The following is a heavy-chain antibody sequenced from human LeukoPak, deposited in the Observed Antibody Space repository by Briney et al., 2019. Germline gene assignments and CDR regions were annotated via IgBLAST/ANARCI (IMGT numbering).Heavy chain of an antibody. J-gene: IGHJ3*02. Sequence: SQTLSLTCTVSGGSISSGGYYWSWIRQHPGKGLEWIGYIYYSGSTYYNPSLKSRVTITVDTSKNQFSLKLSSVTAADTAVYYCARRMTGYAPNDAFDIWGQGTMVTVSS. CDR2: IYYSGST. CDR3: ARRMTGYAPNDAFDI. CDR1: GGSISSGGYY. D-gene: IGHD3-9*01. V-gene: IGHV4-31*03.